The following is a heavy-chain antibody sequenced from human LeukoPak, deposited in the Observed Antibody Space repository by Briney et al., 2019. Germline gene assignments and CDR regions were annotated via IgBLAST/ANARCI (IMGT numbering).Heavy chain of an antibody. CDR2: ISSSSSTI. CDR1: GFTFSNYS. Sequence: GGSLRLSCAASGFTFSNYSMNWVRQAPGKGLEWVSNISSSSSTIYYTDSVKGRFTISRDNAKNSLYLQMNSLRAEDTAVYYCARDRLAVAGTSFDSWGQGTLVTVSS. D-gene: IGHD6-19*01. V-gene: IGHV3-48*01. J-gene: IGHJ4*02. CDR3: ARDRLAVAGTSFDS.